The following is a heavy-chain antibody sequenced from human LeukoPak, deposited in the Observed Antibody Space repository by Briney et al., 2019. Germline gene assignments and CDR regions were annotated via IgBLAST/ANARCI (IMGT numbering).Heavy chain of an antibody. V-gene: IGHV1-2*06. CDR2: INPNSGGT. CDR1: GYTFTGYY. CDR3: ATDHPSRGYAFDI. D-gene: IGHD3-10*01. Sequence: ASVKVSCKASGYTFTGYYMHWVRQAPGQGLEWMGRINPNSGGTNYAEKFQGRVTMTRDTSISTAYMELSRLRSDDTAVYYCATDHPSRGYAFDIWGQGTMVTVSS. J-gene: IGHJ3*02.